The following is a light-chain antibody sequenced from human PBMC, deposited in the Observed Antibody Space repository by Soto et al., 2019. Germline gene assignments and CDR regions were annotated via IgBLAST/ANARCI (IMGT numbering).Light chain of an antibody. Sequence: DIQLTQSPSFLSASLGDRVTITCRASQGISSYLAWYQQKPGKAPKLLIYAASSLQSGVPSRFSVSGSGTDFTLTISSLQNEDFATYYCQQSYSTTRTFGQGTRLEIK. CDR2: AAS. J-gene: IGKJ5*01. CDR3: QQSYSTTRT. CDR1: QGISSY. V-gene: IGKV1-39*01.